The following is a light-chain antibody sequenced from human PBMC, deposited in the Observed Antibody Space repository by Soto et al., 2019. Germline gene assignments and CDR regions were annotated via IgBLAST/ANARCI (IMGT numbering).Light chain of an antibody. CDR3: QQYHNWPYT. Sequence: EIVMTQSPATLSVSPGERAALSCRATQSVSSNFAWYQQKPGQAPRLLIYGASTRASGIPARFSGSGSGTDFTLNISSLQYEDFAVYYCQQYHNWPYTFGQGTKLEIK. CDR1: QSVSSN. V-gene: IGKV3-15*01. J-gene: IGKJ2*01. CDR2: GAS.